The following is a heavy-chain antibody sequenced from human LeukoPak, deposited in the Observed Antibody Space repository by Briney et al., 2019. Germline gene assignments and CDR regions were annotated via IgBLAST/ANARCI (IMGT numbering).Heavy chain of an antibody. D-gene: IGHD1-26*01. Sequence: PGRSLRLSCAASGFTFSSYWMHWVRQAPGKGLVWVSRINGDESSISYADSVKGRFTISRDNAKNTLYLQMNSLRAEDTAVYYCTRAGRSDHSGSFFWGQGTLVTVSS. CDR3: TRAGRSDHSGSFF. V-gene: IGHV3-74*01. CDR2: INGDESSI. J-gene: IGHJ4*02. CDR1: GFTFSSYW.